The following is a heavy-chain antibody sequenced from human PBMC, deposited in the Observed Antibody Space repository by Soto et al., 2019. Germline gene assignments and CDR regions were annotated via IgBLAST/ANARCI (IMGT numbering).Heavy chain of an antibody. Sequence: PGGSLRLSCAASGFSFSSDSMGWVRQAPGKGLEWVSSISSSGSFMNYADSVKGRFTISRDNAKNSLYLQMSGLKDEDTAVYYCARDPPTGTTLDWADSWGQGTLVTVCS. V-gene: IGHV3-21*01. D-gene: IGHD1-7*01. CDR2: ISSSGSFM. CDR3: ARDPPTGTTLDWADS. CDR1: GFSFSSDS. J-gene: IGHJ4*02.